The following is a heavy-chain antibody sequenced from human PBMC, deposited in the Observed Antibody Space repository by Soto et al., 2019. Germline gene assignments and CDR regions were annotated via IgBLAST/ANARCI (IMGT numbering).Heavy chain of an antibody. D-gene: IGHD6-19*01. V-gene: IGHV1-18*01. CDR1: GYTFTSYG. Sequence: ASVKVSCKASGYTFTSYGISWVRQAPGQGLEWMGWISAYNGNTNYAQKLQGRVTMTTDTSTSTAYMELRSLRSDDTAVYYCATRKTIAVAGPYFDYWGQGTLVTVSS. CDR3: ATRKTIAVAGPYFDY. CDR2: ISAYNGNT. J-gene: IGHJ4*02.